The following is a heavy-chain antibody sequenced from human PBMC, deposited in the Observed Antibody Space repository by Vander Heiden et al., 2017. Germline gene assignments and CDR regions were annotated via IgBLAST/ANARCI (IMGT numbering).Heavy chain of an antibody. CDR2: INPNSGGT. Sequence: QVQLVQSGAEVKKTGASVKVSCKASGYTFTSHYITWVRHAPGQALEWMGWINPNSGGTNYAQRFQGRVTMTRDTSISTAYMELSRLRSDDTAVYYCARESGSGSYFDWGQGTLVNVSS. V-gene: IGHV1-2*02. CDR3: ARESGSGSYFD. CDR1: GYTFTSHY. D-gene: IGHD1-26*01. J-gene: IGHJ4*02.